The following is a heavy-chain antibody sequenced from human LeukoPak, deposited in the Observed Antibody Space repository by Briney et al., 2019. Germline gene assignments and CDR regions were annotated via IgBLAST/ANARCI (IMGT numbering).Heavy chain of an antibody. Sequence: ASVKVSCKTSGYRFTTFGINWVRQAPGQGLEWMGWINPYNGNRYYAKKFQGRFNMTTDTSTSTVYLELQTLTSDDTAIYYCARFQASEFRGFDHWGQGTLITASS. D-gene: IGHD3-10*01. CDR2: INPYNGNR. V-gene: IGHV1-18*01. CDR3: ARFQASEFRGFDH. J-gene: IGHJ4*02. CDR1: GYRFTTFG.